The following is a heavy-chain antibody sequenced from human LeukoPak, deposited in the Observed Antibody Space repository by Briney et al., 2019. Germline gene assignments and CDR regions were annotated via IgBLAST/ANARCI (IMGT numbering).Heavy chain of an antibody. Sequence: PGRSLRLSCAASGFTFSSYAMHWVRQAPGKGLEWVAVISYDGSNKYYADSVKGRFTISRDNSKNTLYLQMNSLRAEDTAVYYCARGRLTTVTPPGVYWGQGTLVTVSS. D-gene: IGHD4-17*01. CDR2: ISYDGSNK. V-gene: IGHV3-30-3*01. CDR3: ARGRLTTVTPPGVY. J-gene: IGHJ4*02. CDR1: GFTFSSYA.